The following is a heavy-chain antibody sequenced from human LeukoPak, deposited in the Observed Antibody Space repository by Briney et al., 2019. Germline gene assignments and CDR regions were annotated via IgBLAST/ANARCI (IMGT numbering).Heavy chain of an antibody. J-gene: IGHJ3*02. D-gene: IGHD3-22*01. Sequence: ASVKVSCKASGYTFTGYYMHWVRQAPGQGLEWMGWINTNTGNPTYAQGFTGRFVFSLDTSVSTAYLQISSLKAEDTAVYYCASAAGTDYYDSSGPDAFDIWGQGTMVTVSS. CDR1: GYTFTGYY. V-gene: IGHV7-4-1*02. CDR2: INTNTGNP. CDR3: ASAAGTDYYDSSGPDAFDI.